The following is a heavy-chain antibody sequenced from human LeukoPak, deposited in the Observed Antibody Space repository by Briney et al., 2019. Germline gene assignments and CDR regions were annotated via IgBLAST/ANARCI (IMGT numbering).Heavy chain of an antibody. V-gene: IGHV4-59*08. Sequence: PSETLSLTCTVSDDSISTYYWSWIRQPPGKGLEWIGYIYYSGTTNYNPSLKSRVTISVDTSKNQFSLKLSSVTAADTAVYYGARRVLVPRPYYFDYWGQGTLVTVSS. J-gene: IGHJ4*02. CDR3: ARRVLVPRPYYFDY. D-gene: IGHD1-1*01. CDR1: DDSISTYY. CDR2: IYYSGTT.